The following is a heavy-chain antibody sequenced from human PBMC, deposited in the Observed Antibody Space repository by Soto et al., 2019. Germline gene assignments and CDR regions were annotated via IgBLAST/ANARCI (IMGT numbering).Heavy chain of an antibody. V-gene: IGHV1-69*06. J-gene: IGHJ4*02. CDR3: ARDRRGYCDSSGYYFDY. D-gene: IGHD3-22*01. CDR1: GGTFSSYA. Sequence: RASVKVSCKASGGTFSSYAISWVRQAPGQGLEWMGGIIPIFGTANYAQKFQGRVTITADKSTSTAYMELSSLRSEDTAVYYCARDRRGYCDSSGYYFDYWGQGTLVTVSS. CDR2: IIPIFGTA.